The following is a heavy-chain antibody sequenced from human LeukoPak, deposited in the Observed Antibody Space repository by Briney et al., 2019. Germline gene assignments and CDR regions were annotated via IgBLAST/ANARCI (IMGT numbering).Heavy chain of an antibody. Sequence: ASVKVSCKASGYTFTGYYMHWVRQAPGQGLEWMGWINPNSGGTNYAQKFQGRVTMTRDTSISTAYMELSRLRSDDTAVYYCARTNEERITIFGVVTSYYYYMDVWGKGTTVTVSS. J-gene: IGHJ6*03. CDR2: INPNSGGT. CDR1: GYTFTGYY. D-gene: IGHD3-3*01. V-gene: IGHV1-2*02. CDR3: ARTNEERITIFGVVTSYYYYMDV.